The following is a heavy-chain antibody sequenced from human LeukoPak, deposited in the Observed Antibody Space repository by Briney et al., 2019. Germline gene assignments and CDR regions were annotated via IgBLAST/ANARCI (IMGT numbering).Heavy chain of an antibody. Sequence: GGSLRLSCAASGFTFSSYAMHWVRQAPGKGLEWVAVISYDGSNKYYADSVKGRFTISRDNAKNSLYLQMNSLRAEDTAVYYCARDNGRSVIQYWGQGTLVIVSS. D-gene: IGHD2-21*01. CDR2: ISYDGSNK. CDR1: GFTFSSYA. CDR3: ARDNGRSVIQY. J-gene: IGHJ1*01. V-gene: IGHV3-30-3*01.